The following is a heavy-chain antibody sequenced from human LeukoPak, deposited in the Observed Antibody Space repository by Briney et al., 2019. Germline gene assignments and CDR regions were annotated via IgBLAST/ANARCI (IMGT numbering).Heavy chain of an antibody. CDR1: GYIFSNYA. J-gene: IGHJ5*02. V-gene: IGHV7-4-1*02. CDR2: INTNTGNP. D-gene: IGHD3-10*01. CDR3: ARGNRPQRFYGSGSFDP. Sequence: GASVKLSCKASGYIFSNYAMNWGRQAPGQGPEWMGWINTNTGNPTYAQGFTGRFVLSVDTSVSTAFLEISSLKSEDSGVYYCARGNRPQRFYGSGSFDPWGQGTLVSVSS.